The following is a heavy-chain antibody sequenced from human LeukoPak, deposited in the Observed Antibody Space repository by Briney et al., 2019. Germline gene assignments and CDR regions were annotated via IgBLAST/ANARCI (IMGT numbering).Heavy chain of an antibody. Sequence: GGSLRLSCAASGFTFSSYGMHWVRQAPGKGLEWVAVVSYDGSNEFYADSVKGRLTVSRDNSKNTVYLQMNSLRAEDTAVYCCARGRGTTSPTVGPEFGFWGQGTLVTVSS. CDR3: ARGRGTTSPTVGPEFGF. J-gene: IGHJ4*02. V-gene: IGHV3-30*03. D-gene: IGHD2-2*01. CDR1: GFTFSSYG. CDR2: VSYDGSNE.